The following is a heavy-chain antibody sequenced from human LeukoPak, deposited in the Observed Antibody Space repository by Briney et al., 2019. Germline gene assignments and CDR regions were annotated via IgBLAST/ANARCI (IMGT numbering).Heavy chain of an antibody. D-gene: IGHD2-2*01. J-gene: IGHJ1*01. CDR2: ISYDGSNK. V-gene: IGHV3-30-3*01. CDR3: ARDGVTYCSSTSCPTRYFQH. CDR1: GFRFNIYA. Sequence: PGRSLRLSCLASGFRFNIYALHWVRQAPGKGLEWVAVISYDGSNKYYADSVKGRFTISRDNSKNTLYLQMNSLRAEDTAVYYCARDGVTYCSSTSCPTRYFQHWGQGTLVTVSS.